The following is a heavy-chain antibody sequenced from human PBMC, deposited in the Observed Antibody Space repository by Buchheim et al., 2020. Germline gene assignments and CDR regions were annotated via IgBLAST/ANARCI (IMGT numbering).Heavy chain of an antibody. D-gene: IGHD3-10*01. J-gene: IGHJ4*02. CDR2: INPGSEKT. CDR1: GYIFTSFT. Sequence: VELVQSGTEVKKPGTSVKLSCKGSGYIFTSFTMHWVRQAPGQGLEWMGWINPGSEKTKYPQKFHDRITITRDIAADTAYMELSGLRAEDTAVYFCARGWFGDYWSQGTL. V-gene: IGHV1-3*01. CDR3: ARGWFGDY.